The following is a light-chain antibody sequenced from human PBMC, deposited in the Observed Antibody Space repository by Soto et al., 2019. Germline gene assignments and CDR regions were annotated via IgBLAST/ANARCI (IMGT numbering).Light chain of an antibody. CDR3: QQYGSSSWT. V-gene: IGKV3-20*01. Sequence: EIVLTQSPSTLSVTPGERATLSCRASQSVSSYLAWYQQKPGQAPRLLIYLTSNRAAGIPARFSGSGSGTDFTLTISRLEPEDFAVYYCQQYGSSSWTFGQGTKVDNK. CDR1: QSVSSY. J-gene: IGKJ1*01. CDR2: LTS.